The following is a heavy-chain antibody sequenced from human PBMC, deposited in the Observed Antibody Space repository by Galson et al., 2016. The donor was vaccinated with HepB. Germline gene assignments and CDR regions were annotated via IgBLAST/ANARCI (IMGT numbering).Heavy chain of an antibody. CDR3: ARMVSSRSCTNDLCRYYYYALDV. Sequence: PALVKPPQTLTLTCTFSGFSLSTSEMSVSWIRQPPGKALEWLALIGWDDDKYYSTSLKTRLTISKDTSKNQVVLTMTNMDPVDTATYYCARMVSSRSCTNDLCRYYYYALDVWGPGTTVTVSS. J-gene: IGHJ6*02. V-gene: IGHV2-70*01. D-gene: IGHD2-8*01. CDR2: IGWDDDK. CDR1: GFSLSTSEMS.